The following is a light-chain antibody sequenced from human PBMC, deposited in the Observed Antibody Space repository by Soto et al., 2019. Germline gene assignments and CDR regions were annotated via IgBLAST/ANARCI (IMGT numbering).Light chain of an antibody. Sequence: DIQMTQSPPSLSASVGDRVTITCRASQTISDYLHWYQQKPGKAPTLLIYGSSSLQTGVPPRFSGSASGTEFTLTISSLQPEDFGTYYCQQTYDSLVSFGGGTKVDLK. J-gene: IGKJ4*01. CDR1: QTISDY. CDR2: GSS. V-gene: IGKV1-39*01. CDR3: QQTYDSLVS.